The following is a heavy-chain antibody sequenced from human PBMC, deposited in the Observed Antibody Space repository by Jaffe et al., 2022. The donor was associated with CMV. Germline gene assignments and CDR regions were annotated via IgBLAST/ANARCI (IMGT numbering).Heavy chain of an antibody. Sequence: QVQLVQSGAEVKKPGASVKVSCETSGYRFTNYPMHWVRQAPGQRFEWMGWINVANGNTKYSQKFQDRVTITRDTSASTTYMELSSLRYEDTAVYYCAREYSDSSYRYYYYYMDVWGKGTTVTVSS. J-gene: IGHJ6*03. CDR3: AREYSDSSYRYYYYYMDV. D-gene: IGHD6-6*01. V-gene: IGHV1-3*01. CDR2: INVANGNT. CDR1: GYRFTNYP.